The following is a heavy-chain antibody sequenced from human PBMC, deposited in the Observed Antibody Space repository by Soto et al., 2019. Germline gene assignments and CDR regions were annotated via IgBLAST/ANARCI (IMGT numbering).Heavy chain of an antibody. V-gene: IGHV1-69*12. CDR3: ARDLRGPYGDSDY. J-gene: IGHJ4*02. Sequence: QVQLVQSGAEVKKPGSSVKVSCKASGGTFSSYAISWVRQAPGQGLEWMGGIIPIFGTANYAQKFQGRVTITADESTSQADMALSSLRSEDTAVYYCARDLRGPYGDSDYGGQGTLVTVSS. CDR2: IIPIFGTA. CDR1: GGTFSSYA. D-gene: IGHD4-17*01.